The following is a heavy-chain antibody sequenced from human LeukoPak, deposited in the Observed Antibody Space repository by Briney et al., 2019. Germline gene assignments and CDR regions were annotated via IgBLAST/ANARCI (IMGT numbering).Heavy chain of an antibody. Sequence: WASVKVSCKASGGTFSSYATSWVRQAPGQGLEWMGGIIPIFGTANYAQKFQGRVTITADESTSTAYMELSSLRSEDTAVYYCARGGTNWNYHHYYGMDVWGQGTTVTVSS. J-gene: IGHJ6*02. CDR3: ARGGTNWNYHHYYGMDV. D-gene: IGHD1-1*01. V-gene: IGHV1-69*13. CDR2: IIPIFGTA. CDR1: GGTFSSYA.